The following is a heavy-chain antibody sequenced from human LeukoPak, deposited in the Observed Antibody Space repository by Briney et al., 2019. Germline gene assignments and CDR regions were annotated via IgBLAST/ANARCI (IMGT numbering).Heavy chain of an antibody. D-gene: IGHD2-2*01. CDR3: ARDRIVVVPAATRYYYYYYGMDV. Sequence: SETLSLTCTVSGGSISSYYWSWIRQPPGQGLEWIGYIYYSGSTNYNPSLKSRVTISVDTSKNQFPLKLSSVTAADTAVYYCARDRIVVVPAATRYYYYYYGMDVWGQGTTVTVSS. V-gene: IGHV4-59*01. CDR2: IYYSGST. J-gene: IGHJ6*02. CDR1: GGSISSYY.